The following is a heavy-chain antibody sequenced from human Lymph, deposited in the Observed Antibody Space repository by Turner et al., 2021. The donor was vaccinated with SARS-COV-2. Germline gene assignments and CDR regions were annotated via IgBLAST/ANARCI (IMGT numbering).Heavy chain of an antibody. CDR3: ARDLGTYGMDV. V-gene: IGHV3-53*02. J-gene: IGHJ6*02. D-gene: IGHD6-13*01. CDR2: IYSGGTT. Sequence: EVLLVVTGGGCVKPGWSLGLSCAASGIIVSRNYMNWVRQAPGKGLEWVSVIYSGGTTYSADSVKGRFTISRDNSKNTLYLQMNSLRGEDTAVYYCARDLGTYGMDVWGQGTTVTVSS. CDR1: GIIVSRNY.